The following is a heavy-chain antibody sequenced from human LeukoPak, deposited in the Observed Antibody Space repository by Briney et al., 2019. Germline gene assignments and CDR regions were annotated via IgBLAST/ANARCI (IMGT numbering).Heavy chain of an antibody. CDR3: ARGESTVTSFFDY. CDR2: IKQDGSEK. V-gene: IGHV3-7*03. Sequence: GGSLRLSCAASGFTFSSFWMSWVRQAPGKGLEWVANIKQDGSEKYYVDSVKGRFTISRDNAKNSVHLQMNSLRSEDTAVYYCARGESTVTSFFDYWGQGTLVTVSS. J-gene: IGHJ4*02. D-gene: IGHD4-17*01. CDR1: GFTFSSFW.